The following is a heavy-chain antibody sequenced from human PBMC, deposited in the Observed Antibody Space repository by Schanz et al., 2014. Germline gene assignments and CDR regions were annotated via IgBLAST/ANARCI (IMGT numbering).Heavy chain of an antibody. D-gene: IGHD6-19*01. V-gene: IGHV1-2*02. CDR3: ARDDGFSSG. CDR2: INPGSGDT. Sequence: QVQLVQSGAEVKKPGASVKVSCKASGYTFTVYSMHWVRQAPGQGLEWMGWINPGSGDTKYSPKFQGRVTMTRDTSITTAYMELNRLTYDDTAVYYCARDDGFSSGWGQGTLVTVSS. J-gene: IGHJ4*02. CDR1: GYTFTVYS.